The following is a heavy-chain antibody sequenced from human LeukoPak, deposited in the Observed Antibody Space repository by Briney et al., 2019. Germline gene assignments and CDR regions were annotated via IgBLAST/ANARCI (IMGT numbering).Heavy chain of an antibody. CDR3: ARGAAAGYGDFDY. CDR2: INPHSGGT. D-gene: IGHD6-13*01. J-gene: IGHJ4*02. V-gene: IGHV1-2*02. Sequence: ASVKVSCKASGYTFTGNYIHWVRQAPEQGLEWMGWINPHSGGTNYAQNFQGRVTMTRDTSITTSYMELARLTSDDTAVYYCARGAAAGYGDFDYWGQGTLVTVSS. CDR1: GYTFTGNY.